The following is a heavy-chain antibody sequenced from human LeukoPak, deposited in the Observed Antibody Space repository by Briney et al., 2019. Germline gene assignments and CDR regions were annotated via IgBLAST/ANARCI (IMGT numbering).Heavy chain of an antibody. D-gene: IGHD3-10*01. CDR2: IDYSGST. Sequence: SETLSLTCTVSLGSISSYSWTWLGQPPGTGVEGMGCIDYSGSTYYNPSLKRRVTISVDKSKNQFSLKLNSVTAADTAVYYCARARSGSYLHWFYPWGQGTLVTVSS. CDR1: LGSISSYS. CDR3: ARARSGSYLHWFYP. J-gene: IGHJ5*02. V-gene: IGHV4-59*01.